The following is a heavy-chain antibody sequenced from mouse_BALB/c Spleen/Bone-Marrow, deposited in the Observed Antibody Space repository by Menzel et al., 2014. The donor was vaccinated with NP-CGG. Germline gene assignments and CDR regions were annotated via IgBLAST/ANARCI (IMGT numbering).Heavy chain of an antibody. CDR1: GYTFSNYW. Sequence: EVQRVESGTVLARPGAAVKMSCKASGYTFSNYWMHWIKQRPGQGLEWIGTIHPGNSDTTYNQKFKGKAKLTAVTSTSTAYMELSSLTNEDSAVYYCTTLARNNFDYWGQSTTLTVS. D-gene: IGHD3-1*01. CDR3: TTLARNNFDY. V-gene: IGHV1-5*01. J-gene: IGHJ2*01. CDR2: IHPGNSDT.